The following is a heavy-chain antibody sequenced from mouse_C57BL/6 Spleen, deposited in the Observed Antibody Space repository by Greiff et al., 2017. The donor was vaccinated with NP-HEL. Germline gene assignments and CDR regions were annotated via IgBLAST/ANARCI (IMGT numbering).Heavy chain of an antibody. J-gene: IGHJ4*01. Sequence: VQLQQSGPELVKPGASVKMSCKASGYTFTDYYMHWVKQRPEQGLEWIGRIDPEDGDTEYAPKFQGKATMTADTSSNTAYLQLSSLTSEDTAVYYCTRYGSGYYAMDYWGQGTSVTVSS. CDR2: IDPEDGDT. CDR1: GYTFTDYY. D-gene: IGHD1-1*01. CDR3: TRYGSGYYAMDY. V-gene: IGHV14-1*01.